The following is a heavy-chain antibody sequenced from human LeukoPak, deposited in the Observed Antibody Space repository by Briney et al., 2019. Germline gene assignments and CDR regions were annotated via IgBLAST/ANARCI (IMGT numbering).Heavy chain of an antibody. CDR1: GGTFSSYA. Sequence: ASVKVSCKASGGTFSSYAISWVRQAPGQGLEWMGRIIPILGIANYAQKFQGRVTITADKSTSTAYMELSSLRSEDTAVYYRARLAVAGTWAAFDIWGQGTMVTVSS. D-gene: IGHD6-19*01. CDR2: IIPILGIA. J-gene: IGHJ3*02. V-gene: IGHV1-69*04. CDR3: ARLAVAGTWAAFDI.